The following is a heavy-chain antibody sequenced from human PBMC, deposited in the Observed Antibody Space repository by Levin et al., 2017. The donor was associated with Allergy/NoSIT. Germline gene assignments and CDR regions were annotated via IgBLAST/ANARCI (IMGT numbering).Heavy chain of an antibody. D-gene: IGHD3-3*01. CDR3: AKDIIGMVMGNFDS. Sequence: QPGGSLRLSCAASGFTFSRIAMSWVRQAPGKGLQWVSGITASGRDTYYADSVKGRFTISRDTSKNTVYLQMKNLRADDTAVYYRAKDIIGMVMGNFDSWGQGTLVRVSS. J-gene: IGHJ4*02. CDR2: ITASGRDT. CDR1: GFTFSRIA. V-gene: IGHV3-23*01.